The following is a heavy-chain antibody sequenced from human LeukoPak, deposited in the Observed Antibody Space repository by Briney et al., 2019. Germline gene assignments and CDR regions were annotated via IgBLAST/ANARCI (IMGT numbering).Heavy chain of an antibody. CDR2: IYYSGST. CDR3: ARSRPITIFGVVGATAFDI. V-gene: IGHV4-31*03. D-gene: IGHD3-3*01. J-gene: IGHJ3*02. CDR1: GGSISSGGYY. Sequence: SETLSLTCTVSGGSISSGGYYWSWIRQHPGKGLEGIGYIYYSGSTYYNPSLKSRVTISVDTSKNQFSLKLSSVTAADTAVYYCARSRPITIFGVVGATAFDIWGQGTMVTVSS.